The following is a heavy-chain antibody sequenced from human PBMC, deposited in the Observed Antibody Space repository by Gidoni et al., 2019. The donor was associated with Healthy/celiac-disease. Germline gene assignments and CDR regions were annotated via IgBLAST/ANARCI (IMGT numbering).Heavy chain of an antibody. CDR3: ARDVRNVPLGVFDI. V-gene: IGHV3-21*01. CDR2: ISSSSSYI. D-gene: IGHD3-10*01. CDR1: GFTFSSYS. Sequence: EVQLVESGGGLVKPGGSLRLSCAASGFTFSSYSMNWVRQAPGKGLEWVSSISSSSSYIYYADSVKGRFTISRDNAKNSLYLQMNSLRAEDTAVYYCARDVRNVPLGVFDIWGQGTMVTVSS. J-gene: IGHJ3*02.